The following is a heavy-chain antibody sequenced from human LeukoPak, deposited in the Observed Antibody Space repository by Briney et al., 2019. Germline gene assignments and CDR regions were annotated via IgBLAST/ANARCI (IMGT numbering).Heavy chain of an antibody. Sequence: GESLKISCKGSGYSFTSYWIGWVRQMPGKGLEWMGIIYPGDSDTRYSPSFRGQVTISADKSISTAYLQRSSLKASDTAMYYCARHLGSGSYLNYFDYWGQGTLVTVSS. CDR2: IYPGDSDT. V-gene: IGHV5-51*01. CDR1: GYSFTSYW. CDR3: ARHLGSGSYLNYFDY. J-gene: IGHJ4*02. D-gene: IGHD1-26*01.